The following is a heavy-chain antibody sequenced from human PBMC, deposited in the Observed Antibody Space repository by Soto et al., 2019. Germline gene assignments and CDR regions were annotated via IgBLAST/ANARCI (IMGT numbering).Heavy chain of an antibody. V-gene: IGHV4-59*12. D-gene: IGHD6-13*01. Sequence: QVQLQESGPGLVKPSETLSLTCTVSGGSISSYYWSWIRQPPGKGLEWIGYIYFSGGTNYNPSLTRPVTTSVDTSTNQCSMKLSSVTAADAAVYYCARESRIWYGSIWDYWGQGTLVTVSS. CDR3: ARESRIWYGSIWDY. J-gene: IGHJ4*02. CDR2: IYFSGGT. CDR1: GGSISSYY.